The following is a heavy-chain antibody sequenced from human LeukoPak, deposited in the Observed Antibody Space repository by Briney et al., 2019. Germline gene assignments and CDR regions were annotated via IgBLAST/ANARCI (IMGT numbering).Heavy chain of an antibody. CDR1: GGSISSSNYY. D-gene: IGHD3-10*01. J-gene: IGHJ4*02. CDR3: ARRVFASGRQDY. Sequence: SGTLSLTCSISGGSISSSNYYWGWIRQPPGKGLEWIGIIYYIGHTSKNPSLKSRVTISVGTSKNQFSLKLSSVTAADTAVYYCARRVFASGRQDYWGQGTLVTVSS. CDR2: IYYIGHT. V-gene: IGHV4-39*01.